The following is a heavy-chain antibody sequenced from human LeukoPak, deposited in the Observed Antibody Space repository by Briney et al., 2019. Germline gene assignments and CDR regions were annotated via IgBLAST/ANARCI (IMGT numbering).Heavy chain of an antibody. J-gene: IGHJ6*02. D-gene: IGHD2/OR15-2a*01. Sequence: DSVKGRFTISRDSARNSLYLQMTSLRAEDTAVYYCAGAKRGPNGDSLLGYYYYGMDVWGQGTTVTVSS. V-gene: IGHV3-7*01. CDR3: AGAKRGPNGDSLLGYYYYGMDV.